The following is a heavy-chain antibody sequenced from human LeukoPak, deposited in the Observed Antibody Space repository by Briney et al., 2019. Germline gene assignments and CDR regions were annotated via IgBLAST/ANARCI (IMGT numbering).Heavy chain of an antibody. CDR1: GGSISSYY. J-gene: IGHJ4*02. CDR2: LFYSGNT. CDR3: ARGSSPFDY. Sequence: SETLSLTCTVSGGSISSYYWSWIRHPPGKGLEWIGSLFYSGNTNYNPSLKSRVTISLDTSKNQVSLKLSSVTAADTAVYYCARGSSPFDYWGQGTLVTVSS. V-gene: IGHV4-59*08.